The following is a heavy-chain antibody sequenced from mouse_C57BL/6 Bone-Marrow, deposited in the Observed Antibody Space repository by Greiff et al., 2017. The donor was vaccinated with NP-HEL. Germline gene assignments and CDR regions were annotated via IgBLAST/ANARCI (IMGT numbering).Heavy chain of an antibody. V-gene: IGHV1-50*01. Sequence: QVQLQQPGAELVKPGASVKLSCKASGYTFTSYWMQWVKQRPGQGLEWIGEIDPSDSYTNYNQKFKGKATLTVDTSSSTAYMQLSSLTSEDSAVYYCAREEYDYDDGAMDYWGQGTSVTVSS. J-gene: IGHJ4*01. CDR3: AREEYDYDDGAMDY. D-gene: IGHD2-4*01. CDR1: GYTFTSYW. CDR2: IDPSDSYT.